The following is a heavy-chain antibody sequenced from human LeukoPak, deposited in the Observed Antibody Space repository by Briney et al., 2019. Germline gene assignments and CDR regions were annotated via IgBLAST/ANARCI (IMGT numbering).Heavy chain of an antibody. J-gene: IGHJ4*02. CDR1: GFTFSNYW. Sequence: GGSLRLSCAASGFTFSNYWMSWVRQAPGKGLEWVANIKEDGSEKYYVDSVKGRFTISRDNAKKSLSLQMNSLRAEDTAVYYCARERPSQMGGYFDCWGQGTLVTVSS. CDR3: ARERPSQMGGYFDC. CDR2: IKEDGSEK. D-gene: IGHD3-16*01. V-gene: IGHV3-7*01.